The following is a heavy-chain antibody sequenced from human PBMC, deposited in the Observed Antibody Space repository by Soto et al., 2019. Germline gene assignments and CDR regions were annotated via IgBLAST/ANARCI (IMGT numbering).Heavy chain of an antibody. Sequence: GASVKVSCKASGYTFTGYYMYWVRQAPGQGLEWMGWINPNSGGTNYAQKFQGRVTVTRDTPTSTAYMELSRLTSDDTAVYYCARSLTEGYCSITGCYTRPLYGMDVWGQGTTVTVSS. D-gene: IGHD2-2*02. J-gene: IGHJ6*02. CDR3: ARSLTEGYCSITGCYTRPLYGMDV. V-gene: IGHV1-2*02. CDR2: INPNSGGT. CDR1: GYTFTGYY.